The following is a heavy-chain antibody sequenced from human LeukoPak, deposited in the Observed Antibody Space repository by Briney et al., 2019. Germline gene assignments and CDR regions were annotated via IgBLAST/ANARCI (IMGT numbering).Heavy chain of an antibody. CDR1: GGSISSYY. J-gene: IGHJ3*02. Sequence: PSETLSLTCTVSGGSISSYYWSWIRQPAGKGLEWIGRIYTSGSTNYNPSLKSRVTMSVDTSKNQFSLKLSSVTAADTAVYYCARDHSGSRALDAFDIWGQGTMVTVSS. CDR2: IYTSGST. CDR3: ARDHSGSRALDAFDI. V-gene: IGHV4-4*07. D-gene: IGHD1-26*01.